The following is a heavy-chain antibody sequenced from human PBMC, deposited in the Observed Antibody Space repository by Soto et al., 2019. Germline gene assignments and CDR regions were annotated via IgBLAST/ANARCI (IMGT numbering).Heavy chain of an antibody. CDR2: IYYSGRP. CDR1: GGSISSYY. CDR3: ASRYGSRFDY. J-gene: IGHJ4*02. D-gene: IGHD5-18*01. Sequence: QVQLQESGPGLVKPSETLSLTCTVSGGSISSYYWSWIRQPPGRGLEWIGYIYYSGRPNPNPSLTCRATISVYTTKIKYSLTLSSVTASYTAVYFCASRYGSRFDYWGQGTLVTVSS. V-gene: IGHV4-59*08.